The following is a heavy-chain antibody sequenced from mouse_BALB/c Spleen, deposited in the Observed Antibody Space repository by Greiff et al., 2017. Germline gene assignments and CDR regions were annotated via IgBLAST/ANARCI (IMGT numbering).Heavy chain of an antibody. V-gene: IGHV1-37*01. J-gene: IGHJ4*01. CDR2: INPYNGDT. Sequence: VQLKESGPELVKPGASVKISCKASGYSFTGYFMNWVKQSHGKSLEWIGRINPYNGDTFYNQKFKGKATLTVDKSSSTAHMELLSLTSEDSAVYYCGRAPMITTGAMDYWGQGTSVTVSS. CDR3: GRAPMITTGAMDY. D-gene: IGHD2-4*01. CDR1: GYSFTGYF.